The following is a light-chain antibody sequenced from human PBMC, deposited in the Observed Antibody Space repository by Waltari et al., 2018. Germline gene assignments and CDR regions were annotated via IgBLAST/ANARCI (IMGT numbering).Light chain of an antibody. Sequence: QSALTQPRSVSGSPGQSVTISCTGTSSDVGGSNYVSWYQQPPGQAPTGVIYDVSRRPSGVPDRFTGYRSGNTATLTISGLQAEDEADYHCCSYAGTYTWLFGGGTKLTVL. CDR1: SSDVGGSNY. CDR2: DVS. J-gene: IGLJ3*02. V-gene: IGLV2-11*01. CDR3: CSYAGTYTWL.